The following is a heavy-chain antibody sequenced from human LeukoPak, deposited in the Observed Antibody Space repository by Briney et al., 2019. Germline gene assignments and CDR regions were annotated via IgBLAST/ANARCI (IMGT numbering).Heavy chain of an antibody. CDR3: ASRYGYCSGGSCRLDFDY. V-gene: IGHV1-24*01. Sequence: ASVKVSCKVSGYTLTELSMHWMRQAPGKGLEWMGGFDPEDGETIYAQKFQGRVTMTEDTSTDTAYMELSSLRSEDTAVYYCASRYGYCSGGSCRLDFDYWGQGTLVTVSS. J-gene: IGHJ4*02. CDR2: FDPEDGET. CDR1: GYTLTELS. D-gene: IGHD2-15*01.